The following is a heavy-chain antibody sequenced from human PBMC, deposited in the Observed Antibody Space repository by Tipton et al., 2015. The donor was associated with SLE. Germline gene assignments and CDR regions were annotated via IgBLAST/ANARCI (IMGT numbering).Heavy chain of an antibody. J-gene: IGHJ4*02. Sequence: QLVQSGGGLVQPGRSLRLSCTASGFTFGDYAMSWFRQAPGKGLEWVANIKQDGSEKYYVDSVKGRFTISRDNAKNSLYLQMNSLRAEDTAVYYCARDGGSIAVAGNFDYWGQGTLVTVSS. D-gene: IGHD6-19*01. CDR1: GFTFGDYA. V-gene: IGHV3-7*01. CDR2: IKQDGSEK. CDR3: ARDGGSIAVAGNFDY.